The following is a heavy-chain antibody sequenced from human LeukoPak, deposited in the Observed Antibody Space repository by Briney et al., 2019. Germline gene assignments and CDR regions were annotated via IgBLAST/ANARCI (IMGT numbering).Heavy chain of an antibody. J-gene: IGHJ4*02. D-gene: IGHD5-18*01. CDR1: GGSISSYY. CDR2: IYYSGST. CDR3: ARAGYSYGYWGPFDY. Sequence: SETLSLTCTVSGGSISSYYWSWIRQPPGKGLEWIGYIYYSGSTNYNPSLKSRVTISVDTSKNQFSLKLSSVTAADTAVYYCARAGYSYGYWGPFDYWGQGTLVTVSS. V-gene: IGHV4-59*08.